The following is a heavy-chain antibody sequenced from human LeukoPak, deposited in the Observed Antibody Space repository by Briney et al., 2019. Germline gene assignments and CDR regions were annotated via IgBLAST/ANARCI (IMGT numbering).Heavy chain of an antibody. D-gene: IGHD3-3*01. CDR3: ARQGGRFGVVTDFDY. CDR1: GGSISSSSYY. Sequence: SETLSLTCTVSGGSISSSSYYWGWIRQPPGKGLEWIGSIYYSGSTYYNPSLKSRVTISVDTSKNQFSLKLSSVTAADTAVYYCARQGGRFGVVTDFDYWGQGTLVTVSS. CDR2: IYYSGST. J-gene: IGHJ4*02. V-gene: IGHV4-39*01.